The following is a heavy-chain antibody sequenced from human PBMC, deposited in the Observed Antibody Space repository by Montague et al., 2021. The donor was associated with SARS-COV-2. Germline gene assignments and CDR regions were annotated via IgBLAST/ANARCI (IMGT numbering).Heavy chain of an antibody. V-gene: IGHV4-39*01. D-gene: IGHD6-19*01. Sequence: SETLSLTCSVSGGSISSTSFFWAWIRQPPGKGLEWVVSMYSSGTTYYXRSLKSRVTISGDTSRNQLSVRLISVTAADTAVYYCARSTSGWFIYWGQGTLVTVSS. CDR3: ARSTSGWFIY. J-gene: IGHJ4*02. CDR1: GGSISSTSFF. CDR2: MYSSGTT.